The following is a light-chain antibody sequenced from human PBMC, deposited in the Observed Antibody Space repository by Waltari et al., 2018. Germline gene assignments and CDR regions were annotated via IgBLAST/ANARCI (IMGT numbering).Light chain of an antibody. CDR3: SSYIGSSTLEL. J-gene: IGLJ2*01. V-gene: IGLV2-14*03. CDR1: SSDVGGSNY. Sequence: QSALTQPASASGSPGQSITIPCTGTSSDVGGSNYVPWYQQHPGKAPKLMIFDVSNRPSGVSNRFSGSKSGNTASLTISGLQAEDEADYYCSSYIGSSTLELFGGGTSLTVL. CDR2: DVS.